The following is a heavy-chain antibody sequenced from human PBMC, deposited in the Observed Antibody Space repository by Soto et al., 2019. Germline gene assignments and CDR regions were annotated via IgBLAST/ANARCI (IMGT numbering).Heavy chain of an antibody. J-gene: IGHJ6*03. CDR3: ARGSSGTHTRSNYYMDV. Sequence: QVQLVQSGAEVKKPGASVKVSCKASGYTFTGYYMHWVRQAPGQGLEWMGWINPNSGGTNYAQKFQGWVTMTRDTSISTTYMELSRLRSDDTAVYYCARGSSGTHTRSNYYMDVWGKGTTVTVSS. V-gene: IGHV1-2*04. CDR1: GYTFTGYY. CDR2: INPNSGGT. D-gene: IGHD1-26*01.